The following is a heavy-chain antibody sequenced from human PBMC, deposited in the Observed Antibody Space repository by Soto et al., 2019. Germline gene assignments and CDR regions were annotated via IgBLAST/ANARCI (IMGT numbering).Heavy chain of an antibody. J-gene: IGHJ4*02. D-gene: IGHD3-9*01. CDR3: ARGRYDILTGYLDY. CDR1: GGSISSGDYY. Sequence: PSETLSLTCTVSGGSISSGDYYWSWIRQPPGKGLEWIGYIYYSGSTYYNPSLKSRVTISVDTSKNQFSLKLSSVTAADTAVYYCARGRYDILTGYLDYWGQGTLVTVSS. V-gene: IGHV4-30-4*01. CDR2: IYYSGST.